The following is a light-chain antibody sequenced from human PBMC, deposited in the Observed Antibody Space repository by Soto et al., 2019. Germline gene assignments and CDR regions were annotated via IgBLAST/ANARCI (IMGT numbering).Light chain of an antibody. CDR2: EVS. Sequence: QSALTQPRSASGSPGQSVTISCTGTSSDVGGYNYVSWYQQHPGKAPKLMIYEVSKRPSGVPDRFSGSKSGNTASLTVSGLQAEDEADYYCSSYAGSNANVFGTGTKVTVL. CDR1: SSDVGGYNY. V-gene: IGLV2-8*01. CDR3: SSYAGSNANV. J-gene: IGLJ1*01.